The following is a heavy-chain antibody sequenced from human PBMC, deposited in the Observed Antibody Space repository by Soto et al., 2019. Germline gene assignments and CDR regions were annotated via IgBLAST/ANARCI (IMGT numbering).Heavy chain of an antibody. Sequence: PSENPVLTCTVSGGSISSYYWSWIRQPPGKGLEWIGYIYYSGSTNYNPSLKSRVTISVDTSKNQFSLKLSSVTAADTAVYYCARDRGGLRFKAMDVWGQGTTVTVSS. V-gene: IGHV4-59*01. D-gene: IGHD2-15*01. J-gene: IGHJ6*02. CDR2: IYYSGST. CDR1: GGSISSYY. CDR3: ARDRGGLRFKAMDV.